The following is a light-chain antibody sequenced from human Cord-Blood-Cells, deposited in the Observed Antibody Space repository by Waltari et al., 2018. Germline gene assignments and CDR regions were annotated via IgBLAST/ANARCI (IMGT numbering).Light chain of an antibody. CDR1: XXXXXXYXX. V-gene: IGLV2-11*01. CDR2: DVS. CDR3: CSYAGSYTYV. J-gene: IGLJ1*01. Sequence: QSALTQPRSVSGSPGQSXXXXXXXXXXXXXXYXXXXWYQHHPGKAPNLMIYDVSKRPSGVPDRFSGSKSGNTASLTISGLQAEDEADYYCCSYAGSYTYVFGTGTKVTVL.